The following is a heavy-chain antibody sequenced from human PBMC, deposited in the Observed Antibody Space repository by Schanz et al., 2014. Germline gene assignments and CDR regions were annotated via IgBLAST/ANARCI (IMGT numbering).Heavy chain of an antibody. CDR1: GYTFTRSG. V-gene: IGHV1-18*01. CDR3: ARDPYSASYFPSPPLYGLDV. D-gene: IGHD1-26*01. J-gene: IGHJ6*02. Sequence: QVQLVQSGGEVKTPGASVKVSCKASGYTFTRSGISWVRQAPGQGLEWMGWIGGSDGNTNFAQKFQGRVTMTRATSTSTVNMELTSLRSEDTAVYYCARDPYSASYFPSPPLYGLDVWGQRTTVTVSS. CDR2: IGGSDGNT.